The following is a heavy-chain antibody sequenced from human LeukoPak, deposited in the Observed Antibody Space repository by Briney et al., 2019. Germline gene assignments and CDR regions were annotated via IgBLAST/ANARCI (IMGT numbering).Heavy chain of an antibody. CDR3: ARDWESMVRGVNGWYYYYYMDV. V-gene: IGHV3-74*01. D-gene: IGHD3-10*01. J-gene: IGHJ6*03. Sequence: GGSLRLSCAASGFTFSSYWMHWVRQAPGKGLVWVSRINTDGSSTSYADSVKGRFTISRDNAKNTLYLQMNSLRAEDTAVYYCARDWESMVRGVNGWYYYYYMDVWCKGTTVTVSS. CDR1: GFTFSSYW. CDR2: INTDGSST.